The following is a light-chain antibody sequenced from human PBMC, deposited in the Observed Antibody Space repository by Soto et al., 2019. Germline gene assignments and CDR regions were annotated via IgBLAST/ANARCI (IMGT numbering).Light chain of an antibody. Sequence: DIQMTQSPSTLSASVGDRVTITCRASQSIRSWLAWYQQKPGKAPKLLIYKASSLESGVPSRFSGSGSGTEFTLTISSLQPDDFATEYCQQYNSSPWTWGQGTKVEIK. CDR1: QSIRSW. CDR3: QQYNSSPWT. J-gene: IGKJ1*01. CDR2: KAS. V-gene: IGKV1-5*03.